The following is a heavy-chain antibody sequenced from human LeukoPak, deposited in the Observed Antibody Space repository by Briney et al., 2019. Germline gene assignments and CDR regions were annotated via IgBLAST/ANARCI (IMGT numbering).Heavy chain of an antibody. CDR3: ARVVNAFSDAFDI. V-gene: IGHV5-51*01. D-gene: IGHD3-22*01. CDR2: IYPGDSDT. CDR1: GYSFTSYW. Sequence: GESLKISCKGSGYSFTSYWIGWVRQMPGKGLEWMGIIYPGDSDTRYSPSFQGQVTTSADKSISTAYLQWSSLKASDTAMYYCARVVNAFSDAFDIWGQGTMVTVSS. J-gene: IGHJ3*02.